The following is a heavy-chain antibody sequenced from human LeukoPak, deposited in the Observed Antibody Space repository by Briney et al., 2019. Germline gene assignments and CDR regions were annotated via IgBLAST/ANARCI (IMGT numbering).Heavy chain of an antibody. CDR1: GYTFTNYD. D-gene: IGHD4-17*01. Sequence: ASVKVSCKASGYTFTNYDINWVRQATGQGLEWMGWMNPNSGNTGYAQRFQGRVIMTRDTSTGTAYMDLSSLTSEDTAVYYCAKDRRTVDYGDYSGPPYWGQGTLVTVSS. J-gene: IGHJ4*02. CDR3: AKDRRTVDYGDYSGPPY. V-gene: IGHV1-8*01. CDR2: MNPNSGNT.